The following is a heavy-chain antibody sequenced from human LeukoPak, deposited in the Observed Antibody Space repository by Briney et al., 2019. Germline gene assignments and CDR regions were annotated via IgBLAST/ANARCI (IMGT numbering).Heavy chain of an antibody. D-gene: IGHD3-10*01. J-gene: IGHJ4*02. CDR2: ISGSGGST. CDR1: GFTFSSYS. CDR3: AKLGYGSGSYSDLDY. V-gene: IGHV3-23*01. Sequence: GGSLRLSCAASGFTFSSYSMNWVRQAPGKGLEWVSAISGSGGSTYYADSVKGRFTISRDNSKNTLYLQMNSLRAEDTAVYYCAKLGYGSGSYSDLDYWGQGTLVTVSS.